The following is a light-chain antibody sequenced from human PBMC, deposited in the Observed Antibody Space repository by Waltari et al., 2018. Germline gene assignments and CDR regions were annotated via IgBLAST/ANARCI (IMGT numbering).Light chain of an antibody. CDR2: GNT. CDR3: QSYDTSPSASRV. J-gene: IGLJ3*02. Sequence: QSVLTQPPSVSGAPGQTVTISCTGHSPIIGPLYDIHWYQQLPGTAPKLLIYGNTNRPPGVPDRFAGSRSGTSASLTITGLQAEDEADYYCQSYDTSPSASRVFGGGTKLTVL. V-gene: IGLV1-40*01. CDR1: SPIIGPLYD.